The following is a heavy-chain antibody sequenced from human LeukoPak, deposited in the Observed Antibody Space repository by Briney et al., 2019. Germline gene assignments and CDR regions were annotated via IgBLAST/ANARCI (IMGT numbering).Heavy chain of an antibody. Sequence: PSETLSLTCAVYGGSFSGYYWSWIRQPPGKGLEWIGEINHSGSTNYNPSLKSRVTIPVDTSKNQFSLKLSSVTAADTAVYYCARGENYYDSSGQGYYFDYWGQGTLVTVSS. V-gene: IGHV4-34*01. CDR1: GGSFSGYY. CDR2: INHSGST. J-gene: IGHJ4*02. CDR3: ARGENYYDSSGQGYYFDY. D-gene: IGHD3-22*01.